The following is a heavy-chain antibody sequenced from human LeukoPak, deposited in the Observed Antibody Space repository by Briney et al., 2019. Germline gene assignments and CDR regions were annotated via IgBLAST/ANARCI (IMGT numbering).Heavy chain of an antibody. J-gene: IGHJ1*01. CDR2: IYYSGST. D-gene: IGHD2-2*01. V-gene: IGHV4-59*08. CDR3: ARSEFYCSSTSCPFQH. CDR1: GGSISSYY. Sequence: PSETLSLTCTVSGGSISSYYWSWIRQPPGKGLEWIGYIYYSGSTNYNPSLKSRVTISVDTSMNQFSLKLSSVTAADTAVYYCARSEFYCSSTSCPFQHWGQGTLVTVSS.